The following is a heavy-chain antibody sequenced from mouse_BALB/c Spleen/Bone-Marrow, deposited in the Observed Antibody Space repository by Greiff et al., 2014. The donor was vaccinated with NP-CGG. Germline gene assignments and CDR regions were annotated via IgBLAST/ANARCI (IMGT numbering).Heavy chain of an antibody. D-gene: IGHD2-10*02. CDR3: ARSRMRYGAMDY. Sequence: EVKVEESGGGLVKPGGSLKLSCAASGFTFSDYYIYCLRQTPEKRLEWVATISDGGNYSYYPDSVRGRFTISRDNAKNNLYLQMSSLKSEDTAMYYCARSRMRYGAMDYWGQGTSVTVFS. CDR2: ISDGGNYS. J-gene: IGHJ4*01. CDR1: GFTFSDYY. V-gene: IGHV5-4*02.